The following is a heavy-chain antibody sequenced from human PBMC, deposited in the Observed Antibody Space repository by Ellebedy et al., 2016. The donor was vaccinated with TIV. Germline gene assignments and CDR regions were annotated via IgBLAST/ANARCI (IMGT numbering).Heavy chain of an antibody. V-gene: IGHV3-21*01. Sequence: PGGSLRLSCAASGFTFSSYSMNWVRQAPGKGLEWVSSISSSSSYIYYADSVKGRFTISRDNAKNSLYLQMNSLRAKDTAVYYCARAPYSSSSAVDYWGQGTLVTVSS. CDR1: GFTFSSYS. CDR3: ARAPYSSSSAVDY. CDR2: ISSSSSYI. J-gene: IGHJ4*02. D-gene: IGHD6-6*01.